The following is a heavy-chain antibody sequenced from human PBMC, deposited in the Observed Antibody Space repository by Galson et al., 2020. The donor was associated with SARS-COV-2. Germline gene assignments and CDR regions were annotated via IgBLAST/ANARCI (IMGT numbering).Heavy chain of an antibody. Sequence: SQASETLSLNCAVYGGSFSVYYWTWIRQSPGRGLEWIGEINYSGSTNYNPSLKSRVTILVDTSKNQFSLKLSSVTAADTAVYYCARGTYGAVAVDCYFDYWGQGTLVTVSS. CDR1: GGSFSVYY. J-gene: IGHJ4*02. D-gene: IGHD6-19*01. V-gene: IGHV4-34*01. CDR3: ARGTYGAVAVDCYFDY. CDR2: INYSGST.